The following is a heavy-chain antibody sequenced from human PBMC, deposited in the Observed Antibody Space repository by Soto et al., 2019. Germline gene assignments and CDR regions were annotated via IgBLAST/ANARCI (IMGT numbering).Heavy chain of an antibody. J-gene: IGHJ5*02. CDR3: AKRHPLDP. CDR2: VHDSGNT. V-gene: IGHV4-4*02. D-gene: IGHD6-25*01. CDR1: GVSITNCGW. Sequence: PSETLSLTCSVSGVSITNCGWWSWVRQPPGKGLEWMGEVHDSGNTNYNPSLKGRVTMSVDKSKNQLSFLLTSVTAADTAMYYCAKRHPLDPWGRGTLVTVSS.